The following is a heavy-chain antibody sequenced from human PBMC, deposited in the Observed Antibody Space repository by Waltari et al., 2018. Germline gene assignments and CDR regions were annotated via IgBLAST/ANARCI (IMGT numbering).Heavy chain of an antibody. V-gene: IGHV3-30-3*01. CDR2: ISYDGSNK. J-gene: IGHJ4*02. CDR1: GFTFSSYA. CDR3: ARDFRRKYYFDY. Sequence: QVQLVESGGGVVQPGRSLRLSCAASGFTFSSYAMHWVRQAPGKGLEWVAVISYDGSNKYYADSVKGRFTIYRDNSKNTLYLQMNSLRAEDTAVYYCARDFRRKYYFDYWGQGTLVTVSS.